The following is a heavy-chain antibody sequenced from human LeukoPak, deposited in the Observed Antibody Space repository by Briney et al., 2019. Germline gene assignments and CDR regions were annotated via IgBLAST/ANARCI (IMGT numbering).Heavy chain of an antibody. Sequence: SETLSLTCTVSGGSVSSGSYSWSWIRQPPGKGLEWIGYIYSSGSTYYNPSLKSRVTISVDTSKNRFSLKLSTVTAADTAVYYCARRPTGDPKFDYWGQGTLVTVSS. CDR1: GGSVSSGSYS. CDR2: IYSSGST. J-gene: IGHJ4*02. D-gene: IGHD7-27*01. V-gene: IGHV4-61*01. CDR3: ARRPTGDPKFDY.